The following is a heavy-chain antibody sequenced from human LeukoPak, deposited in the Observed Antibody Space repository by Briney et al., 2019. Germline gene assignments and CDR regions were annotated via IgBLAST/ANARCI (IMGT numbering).Heavy chain of an antibody. V-gene: IGHV4-39*07. CDR1: GGSISSSSYY. CDR3: ATLYCYDSDY. Sequence: SETLSLTCTVSGGSISSSSYYWGWIRQPPGKGLEWIGSIYYSGSTYYNASLKSRVTISVDTSKNQFSLKLSSVTAADTAVYYCATLYCYDSDYWGQGTLVTVSS. J-gene: IGHJ4*02. CDR2: IYYSGST. D-gene: IGHD3-22*01.